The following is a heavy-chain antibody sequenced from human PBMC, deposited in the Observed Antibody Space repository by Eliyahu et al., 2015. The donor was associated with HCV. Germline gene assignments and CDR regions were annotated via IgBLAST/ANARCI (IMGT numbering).Heavy chain of an antibody. CDR2: ISGSGGST. CDR1: GFPFGXYA. J-gene: IGHJ5*02. V-gene: IGHV3-23*01. D-gene: IGHD3-22*01. Sequence: EVQLLESGGGLVQPGGSLRLSCAASGFPFGXYAMGWVRQAPGKGLEWVSAISGSGGSTYYADSVKGRFTISRDNSKNTLYLQMNSLRAEDTAVYYCASPYYYDSSVGNWFDPWGQGTLVTVSS. CDR3: ASPYYYDSSVGNWFDP.